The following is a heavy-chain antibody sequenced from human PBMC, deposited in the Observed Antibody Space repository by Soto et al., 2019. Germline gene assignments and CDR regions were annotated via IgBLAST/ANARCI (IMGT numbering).Heavy chain of an antibody. CDR3: AKAPKTYDFPYYFDY. Sequence: HPGGSLRLSCAASGFTFSSYAMSWVRQAPGKRLEWVSAISGSGDRTYYADSVKGRFTISRDNSKDTLYLQMNSLRAEDTAAYYCAKAPKTYDFPYYFDYWGQGTLVTVSS. D-gene: IGHD3-3*01. CDR2: ISGSGDRT. V-gene: IGHV3-23*01. J-gene: IGHJ4*02. CDR1: GFTFSSYA.